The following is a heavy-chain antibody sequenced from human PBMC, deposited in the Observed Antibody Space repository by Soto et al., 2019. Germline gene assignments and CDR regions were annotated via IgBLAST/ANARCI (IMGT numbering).Heavy chain of an antibody. J-gene: IGHJ4*02. Sequence: SETLSLTCTVSGDSISSYYWSWIRQPPGKGLEWIGYIYYNGFTSYNPSLKSRVTISVDKSKNQFSLKVSSVTAADTAVYYCASTLIGYFDHWGQGSLVTVSS. CDR1: GDSISSYY. CDR2: IYYNGFT. V-gene: IGHV4-59*01. CDR3: ASTLIGYFDH.